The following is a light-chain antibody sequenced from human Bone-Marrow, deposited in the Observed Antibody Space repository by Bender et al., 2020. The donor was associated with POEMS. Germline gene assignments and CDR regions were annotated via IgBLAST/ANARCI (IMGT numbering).Light chain of an antibody. CDR1: SGSIASNF. V-gene: IGLV6-57*01. CDR2: EDN. J-gene: IGLJ2*01. CDR3: GSYRHRDNVI. Sequence: NFMLTQPHSVSESPGKTVTISCTRSSGSIASNFVQWYQQRPGSSPTTVIFEDNLRPSGVPDRFSGSKSGNTASLTVSGLQAEDEADYYCGSYRHRDNVIFGGGTTLTVL.